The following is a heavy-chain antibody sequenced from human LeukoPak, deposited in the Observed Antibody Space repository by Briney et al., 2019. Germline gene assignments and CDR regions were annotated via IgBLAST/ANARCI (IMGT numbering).Heavy chain of an antibody. CDR1: GXTFSNYG. D-gene: IGHD3-22*01. V-gene: IGHV3-23*01. CDR2: ISGSGATT. CDR3: TKRGDHDSSSFLRYFAY. Sequence: GGSLRLSCAASGXTFSNYGMSWVRQAPGKGLEWVSAISGSGATTYSADSVKGRFTISRDNSKNTIYLQMNSLRAEDAAVYYCTKRGDHDSSSFLRYFAYWGQGTLVTVSS. J-gene: IGHJ4*02.